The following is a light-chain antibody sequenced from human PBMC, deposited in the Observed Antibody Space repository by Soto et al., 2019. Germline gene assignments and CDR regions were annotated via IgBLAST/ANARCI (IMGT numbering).Light chain of an antibody. CDR3: QQSYSAPFT. V-gene: IGKV1-39*01. CDR2: AAS. J-gene: IGKJ3*01. Sequence: DIQMTQSPSSLSASVGDRVLITCRASQSINTYLNWYQKKSGKAPRVLIYAASSLLSGVPSRFSGSGSGTDFTLTISSLQPEDFATYYCQQSYSAPFTFGPGTTVDAK. CDR1: QSINTY.